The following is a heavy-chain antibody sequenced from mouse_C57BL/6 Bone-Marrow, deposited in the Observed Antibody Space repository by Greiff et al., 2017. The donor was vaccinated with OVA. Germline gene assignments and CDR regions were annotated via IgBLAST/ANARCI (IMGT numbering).Heavy chain of an antibody. CDR1: GYTFTSYG. CDR2: IYPRSVNT. J-gene: IGHJ2*01. Sequence: QVQLKESGAELARPGASVKLSCKASGYTFTSYGISWVKQRTGQGLEWIGEIYPRSVNTYYNEKFKGKATLTADKSSSTAYMELRSLTSEDSAVYFCARWGVVATDYFDYWGQGTTLTVSS. CDR3: ARWGVVATDYFDY. V-gene: IGHV1-81*01. D-gene: IGHD1-1*01.